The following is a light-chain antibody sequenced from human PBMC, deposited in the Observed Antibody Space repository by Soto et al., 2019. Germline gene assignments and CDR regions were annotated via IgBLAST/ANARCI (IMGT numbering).Light chain of an antibody. Sequence: QSALIQPRSVSGSPGQSVTISCTGTSSDVGVYKYVSWYRQHPGKAPKLMIYDVITRPSGVPDRCSGSKSGNAASLPISGRQAEDEADYYCCSYAGNYTFVFGSGTKLTVL. CDR2: DVI. CDR1: SSDVGVYKY. V-gene: IGLV2-11*01. CDR3: CSYAGNYTFV. J-gene: IGLJ1*01.